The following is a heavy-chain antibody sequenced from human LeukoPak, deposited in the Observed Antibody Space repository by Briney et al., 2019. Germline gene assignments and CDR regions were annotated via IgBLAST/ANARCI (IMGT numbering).Heavy chain of an antibody. Sequence: ASVKVSCKASGYTFTSYDINWVRQATGQGLEWVGLINPSGGTTSYAQKFQGRVTMTRDTSTSTVYMELSSLRSEDTAVYYCAGRGIAARPSGFDYWGQGTLVTVSS. J-gene: IGHJ4*02. CDR3: AGRGIAARPSGFDY. D-gene: IGHD6-6*01. CDR1: GYTFTSYD. CDR2: INPSGGTT. V-gene: IGHV1-46*01.